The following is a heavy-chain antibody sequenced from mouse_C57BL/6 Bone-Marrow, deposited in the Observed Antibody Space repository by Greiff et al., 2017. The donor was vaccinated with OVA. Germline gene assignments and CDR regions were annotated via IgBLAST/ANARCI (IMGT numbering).Heavy chain of an antibody. CDR3: ARCYSDYVRDVEV. CDR1: GYTFTSYW. Sequence: VQLQQPGAELVKPGASVKLSCKASGYTFTSYWMHWVKQRPGRGLEWIGRIDPYSGGTKYNEKFKSKATLTVDKPSSTASMQLSSLTSEDSAVYYCARCYSDYVRDVEVWGTGTTVTVSS. V-gene: IGHV1-72*01. J-gene: IGHJ1*03. D-gene: IGHD2-13*01. CDR2: IDPYSGGT.